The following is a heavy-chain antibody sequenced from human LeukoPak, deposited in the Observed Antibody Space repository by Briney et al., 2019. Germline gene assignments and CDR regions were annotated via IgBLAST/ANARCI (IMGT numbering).Heavy chain of an antibody. J-gene: IGHJ3*01. CDR1: GFTFSSYA. V-gene: IGHV3-30*18. Sequence: PGRSLRLSCAASGFTFSSYAMHWVRQAPGKGLEWVAAISYDGRNKYYADSVKGRFTISRDNSKNTLNLQMNSLRTEDTAVFYCAKPRDIDSWAFDVWGQGTMVTVPS. CDR2: ISYDGRNK. CDR3: AKPRDIDSWAFDV. D-gene: IGHD2-15*01.